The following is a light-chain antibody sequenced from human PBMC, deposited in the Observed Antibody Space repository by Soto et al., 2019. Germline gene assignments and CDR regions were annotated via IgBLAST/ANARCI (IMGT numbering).Light chain of an antibody. CDR3: QQYSDFAT. V-gene: IGKV1-5*03. J-gene: IGKJ1*01. CDR1: QSISSW. Sequence: DIQMTQSPSTLSASVGDRVTITCRASQSISSWLTWYQQKAGQAPKLLIFKASIVEIGVPSRFSGSGSGTEFTLTISSLQPDDSATYYCQQYSDFATFGQGTRVEVK. CDR2: KAS.